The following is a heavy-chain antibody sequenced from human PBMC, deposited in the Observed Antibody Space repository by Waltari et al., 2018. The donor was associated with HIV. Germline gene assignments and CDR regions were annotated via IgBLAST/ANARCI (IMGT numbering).Heavy chain of an antibody. CDR2: INSDGSST. CDR1: GFTISSYW. CDR3: ARGGLSSTSKPDFDY. D-gene: IGHD2-2*01. J-gene: IGHJ4*02. Sequence: EVQLVESGGGLVQPGGSLRLSCAASGFTISSYWMHWVRQAPGKGLVWVSRINSDGSSTNYADSVQGRFTISRDSAKNTLYLQINSLRAEDTAVYYCARGGLSSTSKPDFDYWGQGTLVTVSS. V-gene: IGHV3-74*01.